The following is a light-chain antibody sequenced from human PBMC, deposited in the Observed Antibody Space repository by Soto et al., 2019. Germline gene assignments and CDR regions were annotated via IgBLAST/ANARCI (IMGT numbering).Light chain of an antibody. J-gene: IGKJ1*01. CDR1: QSLLQTNGYNY. V-gene: IGKV2-28*01. CDR3: MQALQTPWA. Sequence: DIVMTQSPLSLPVTPGEPASISCRSSQSLLQTNGYNYLDWYLQKPGQSPQLLIYLGSNRASGVPDRFSGSGSDTDFTLKISRVEAEDVGVYYCMQALQTPWAFGQGTKVAIK. CDR2: LGS.